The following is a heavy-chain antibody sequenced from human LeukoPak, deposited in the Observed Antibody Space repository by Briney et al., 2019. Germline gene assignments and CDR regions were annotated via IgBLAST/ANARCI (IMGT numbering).Heavy chain of an antibody. Sequence: ASVKVSCKASGDTFTSYYMHWVRQAPGQGLEWMGIINPSGGSNTYAQKFQGRVTMTRDMSTSTVYMELSSLRSEDTAVYYCAKVHRWRWLQLVGRYFDYWGQGTLVTVSS. CDR2: INPSGGSN. V-gene: IGHV1-46*01. CDR3: AKVHRWRWLQLVGRYFDY. D-gene: IGHD5-24*01. J-gene: IGHJ4*02. CDR1: GDTFTSYY.